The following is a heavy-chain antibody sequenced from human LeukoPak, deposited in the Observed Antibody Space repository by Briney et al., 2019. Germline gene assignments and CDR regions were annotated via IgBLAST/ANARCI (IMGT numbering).Heavy chain of an antibody. CDR1: GGSISSSSYY. CDR2: IYYSGST. J-gene: IGHJ5*02. CDR3: ARHDYDFWSGYYSGGRNWFDP. V-gene: IGHV4-39*01. D-gene: IGHD3-3*01. Sequence: SETLSLTCTVSGGSISSSSYYWGWIRRPPGKGLEWIGSIYYSGSTYYNPSLKSRVTISVDTSKNQFSLKLSSVTAADTAVYYCARHDYDFWSGYYSGGRNWFDPWGQGTLVTVSS.